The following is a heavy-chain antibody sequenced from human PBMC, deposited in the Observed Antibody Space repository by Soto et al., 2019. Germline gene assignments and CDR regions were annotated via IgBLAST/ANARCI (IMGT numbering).Heavy chain of an antibody. D-gene: IGHD2-8*01. Sequence: RLSRAASGFTFSSYAMHWVRQAPGKGLEWVAVISYDGSNKYYADSVKGRFTISRDNSKNTLYLQMNSVRAEDTAVYYCARHSWPRKNGGSFDYWGQGTLVTVS. J-gene: IGHJ4*02. V-gene: IGHV3-30-3*01. CDR1: GFTFSSYA. CDR2: ISYDGSNK. CDR3: ARHSWPRKNGGSFDY.